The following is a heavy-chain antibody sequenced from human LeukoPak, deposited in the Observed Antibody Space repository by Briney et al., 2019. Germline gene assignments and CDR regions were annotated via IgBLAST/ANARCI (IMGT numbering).Heavy chain of an antibody. Sequence: GGSLRLSCAASGFTFSSYAMSWVRQAPGKGLEWVSGINWNGGSTGYADSVKGRFTISRDNAKNSLYLQMNSLRAEDTALYYCARGITVSYFDYWGQGTLVTVSS. CDR1: GFTFSSYA. D-gene: IGHD3-16*01. J-gene: IGHJ4*02. V-gene: IGHV3-20*04. CDR2: INWNGGST. CDR3: ARGITVSYFDY.